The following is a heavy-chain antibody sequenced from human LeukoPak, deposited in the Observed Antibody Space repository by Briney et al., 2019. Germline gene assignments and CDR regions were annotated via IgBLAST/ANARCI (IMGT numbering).Heavy chain of an antibody. J-gene: IGHJ4*02. V-gene: IGHV4-59*01. CDR1: GGSINNYY. CDR3: ARARYYYGHYFDY. CDR2: IFDNGNT. D-gene: IGHD3-10*01. Sequence: SETLSLTCTVSGGSINNYYWSWIRQPPGKGLECIGYIFDNGNTNYNPSLKSRVTISLDTSKNQFSLKLSSVTAADTAVYYCARARYYYGHYFDYWGQGTLVTVSS.